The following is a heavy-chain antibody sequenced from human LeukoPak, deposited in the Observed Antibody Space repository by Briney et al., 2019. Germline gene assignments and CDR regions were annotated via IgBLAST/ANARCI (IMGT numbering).Heavy chain of an antibody. CDR3: AKDFGSTLYQDY. J-gene: IGHJ4*02. Sequence: GRSLRLSCAASGFTFSTYGMHWVRQAPGRGLEWVAVISYDGSNKYYADSVKGRFTISRDNSKNTLYLQMNSLRAEDTAVYYCAKDFGSTLYQDYWGQGTLVTVSS. CDR1: GFTFSTYG. CDR2: ISYDGSNK. V-gene: IGHV3-30*18. D-gene: IGHD3-16*02.